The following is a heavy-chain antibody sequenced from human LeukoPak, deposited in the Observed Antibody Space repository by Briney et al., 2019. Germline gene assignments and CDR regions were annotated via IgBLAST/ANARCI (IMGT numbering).Heavy chain of an antibody. V-gene: IGHV4-59*08. J-gene: IGHJ5*02. CDR3: ARQTDSGYDYYWFDP. CDR2: IYYSGST. Sequence: SETLSLTCTVSGGSISSYYWSWIRQPPGKGLEWIGYIYYSGSTNYNPSLKSRVTISVDTSKNQFSLKLSSVTAADTAVYYGARQTDSGYDYYWFDPWGQGTLVTVSS. CDR1: GGSISSYY. D-gene: IGHD5-12*01.